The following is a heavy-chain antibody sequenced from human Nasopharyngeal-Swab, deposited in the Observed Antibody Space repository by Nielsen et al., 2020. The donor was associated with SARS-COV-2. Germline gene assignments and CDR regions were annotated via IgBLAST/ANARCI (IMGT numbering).Heavy chain of an antibody. CDR3: ARDIYPGAYGMDV. Sequence: GESLKISCAASGFTFRRYTLNWVRQAPGKGLEWVSYISSSSTTIYYPGSVRGRFTISRDNAKNSLFLQMNSLRDEDTGVYYCARDIYPGAYGMDVWGQGTTVTVSS. CDR1: GFTFRRYT. D-gene: IGHD2-2*02. J-gene: IGHJ6*02. CDR2: ISSSSTTI. V-gene: IGHV3-48*02.